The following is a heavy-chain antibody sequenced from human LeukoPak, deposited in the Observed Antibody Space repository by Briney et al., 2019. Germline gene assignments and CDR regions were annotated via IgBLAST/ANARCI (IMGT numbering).Heavy chain of an antibody. V-gene: IGHV3-74*01. J-gene: IGHJ4*02. Sequence: GSLRLSCAASGFTFSSYDMHWVRQAPGKGLVWVSRIKTDGRDTNYADSVKGRFTISRDNAKNTLYLQMNSLRAEDTAVYYCARVYVGSMTTYPYDYWGQGTLVTVSS. D-gene: IGHD3-16*01. CDR1: GFTFSSYD. CDR3: ARVYVGSMTTYPYDY. CDR2: IKTDGRDT.